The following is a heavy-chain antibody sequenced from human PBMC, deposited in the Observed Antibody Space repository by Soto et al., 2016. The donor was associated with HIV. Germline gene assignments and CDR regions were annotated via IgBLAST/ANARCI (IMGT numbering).Heavy chain of an antibody. CDR2: INSDGSST. D-gene: IGHD2-2*01. CDR1: GFTFSNYW. CDR3: ARDRSPYCGTTSCYSNWFDP. Sequence: EVQLVESGGGLVQPGGSLRLSCAASGFTFSNYWMHWVRQAPGKGLVWVSRINSDGSSTNFADSVKGRFTISRDNAKGTLNLQMKSLRVEDTGVYYCARDRSPYCGTTSCYSNWFDPWGQGTLVTVSS. J-gene: IGHJ5*02. V-gene: IGHV3-74*01.